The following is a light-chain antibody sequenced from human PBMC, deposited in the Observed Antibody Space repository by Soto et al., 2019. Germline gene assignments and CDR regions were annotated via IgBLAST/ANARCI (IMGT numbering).Light chain of an antibody. CDR3: AGWDDSLSGYV. CDR2: RNS. J-gene: IGLJ1*01. CDR1: SSNIGSNF. Sequence: QSELTQPPSASGTPGQRVTISCSGRSSNIGSNFVYWYQHLPGTAPKLVIYRNSQRPSGVPDRFSGSKSGTSASLAISGLQSEDEADYYCAGWDDSLSGYVFGPGTKVTVL. V-gene: IGLV1-47*01.